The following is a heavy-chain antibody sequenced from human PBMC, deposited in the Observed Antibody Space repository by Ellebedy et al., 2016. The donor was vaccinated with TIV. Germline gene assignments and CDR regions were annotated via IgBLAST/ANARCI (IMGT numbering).Heavy chain of an antibody. J-gene: IGHJ4*02. CDR2: IYYKGST. V-gene: IGHV4-59*01. CDR1: GGSINNYY. CDR3: ARNRPTLMEFDY. Sequence: MLSETLSLTCTVSGGSINNYYWSRIRQPPGKGLEWIGYIYYKGSTNYNPSLKSRVTISVDTSKNQFSLNLKFVAAADTAVYYCARNRPTLMEFDYWGQGTLVTVSS. D-gene: IGHD3-10*01.